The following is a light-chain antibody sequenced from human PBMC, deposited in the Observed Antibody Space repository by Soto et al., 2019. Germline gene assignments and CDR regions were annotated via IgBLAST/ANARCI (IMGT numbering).Light chain of an antibody. V-gene: IGKV3-20*01. J-gene: IGKJ2*01. Sequence: EIVLTQSPGTLSLSPGDRATLSCRASQSVRSTYLDWYQQKPGQPPRLLIYGASSRATGIPDRFSGSGSGTDFTLTISSLEPEDFAVYYGQQYGDSSSYTFGQGTKLEIK. CDR3: QQYGDSSSYT. CDR1: QSVRSTY. CDR2: GAS.